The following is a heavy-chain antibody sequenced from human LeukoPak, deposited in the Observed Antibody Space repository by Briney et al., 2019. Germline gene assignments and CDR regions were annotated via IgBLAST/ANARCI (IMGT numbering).Heavy chain of an antibody. D-gene: IGHD4-17*01. CDR3: ASDPTTVTTYWFDP. CDR1: GGSFSGYY. CDR2: INHSGST. Sequence: SETLSLTCAVYGGSFSGYYWSWIRQPPGKGLEWIGEINHSGSTNYNPSLKRRVTISVDTSKNQFSLKLSSVTAADTAVYYCASDPTTVTTYWFDPWGQGTLVTVSS. J-gene: IGHJ5*02. V-gene: IGHV4-34*01.